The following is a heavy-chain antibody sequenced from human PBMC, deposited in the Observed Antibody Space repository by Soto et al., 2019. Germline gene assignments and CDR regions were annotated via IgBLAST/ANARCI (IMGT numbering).Heavy chain of an antibody. V-gene: IGHV4-39*01. CDR1: GGSISSDTYY. CDR3: ARHGQDTAMVRTYYYYAMDV. Sequence: SETLSLTCTVSGGSISSDTYYWGWIRQPPGKGLEWIGSIYYIGSTYYNPSLKSRITISVDTSKNQFSLELSSVTAADTAVYYCARHGQDTAMVRTYYYYAMDVWGQATTVTVS. CDR2: IYYIGST. D-gene: IGHD5-18*01. J-gene: IGHJ6*02.